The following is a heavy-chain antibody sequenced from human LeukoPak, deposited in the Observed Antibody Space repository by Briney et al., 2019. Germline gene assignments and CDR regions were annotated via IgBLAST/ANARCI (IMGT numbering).Heavy chain of an antibody. CDR2: IRYDGSNK. J-gene: IGHJ4*02. CDR3: ASPMVRGVMPHFDY. D-gene: IGHD3-10*01. V-gene: IGHV3-30*02. Sequence: GGSLRLSCAASGFTFSSYGMHWVRQAPGKGLEWVAFIRYDGSNKYYADSVKGRFTISRDNSKNTLYLQMNSLRVEDTAVYYCASPMVRGVMPHFDYWGQGTLVTVSS. CDR1: GFTFSSYG.